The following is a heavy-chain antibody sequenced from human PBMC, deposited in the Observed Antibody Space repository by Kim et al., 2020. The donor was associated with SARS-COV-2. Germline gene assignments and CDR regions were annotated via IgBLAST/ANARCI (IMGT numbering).Heavy chain of an antibody. CDR1: GVTFSSYA. CDR3: AGLGVLRYAVSY. J-gene: IGHJ4*02. D-gene: IGHD3-9*01. Sequence: GGSLRLSCAASGVTFSSYAMSWVRQAPGKGLEWVSAISGSGGSTYYADPVKGRFTISRDNSKNTLYLQMNSLRAEDTAVYYCAGLGVLRYAVSYWGQRTLVTVSS. CDR2: ISGSGGST. V-gene: IGHV3-23*01.